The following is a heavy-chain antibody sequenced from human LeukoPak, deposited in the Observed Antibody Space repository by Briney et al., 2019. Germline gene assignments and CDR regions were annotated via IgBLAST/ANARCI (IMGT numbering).Heavy chain of an antibody. D-gene: IGHD3-22*01. CDR3: ARQTYYYDTSGDPGSRLFDY. V-gene: IGHV4-39*07. CDR2: IHNSGNT. CDR1: GGSIFSKNYY. Sequence: SETLSLTCTVSGGSIFSKNYYWAWIRQPPGKGLEWIGSIHNSGNTYYNPSLKSRVTISGDTSKNQFSLKLNSVTAADTALYFCARQTYYYDTSGDPGSRLFDYWGQGALVTVSS. J-gene: IGHJ4*02.